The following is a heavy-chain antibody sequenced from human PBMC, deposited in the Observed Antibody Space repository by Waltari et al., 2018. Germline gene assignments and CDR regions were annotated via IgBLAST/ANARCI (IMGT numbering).Heavy chain of an antibody. CDR2: IDCSGST. Sequence: QVQLQQWGAGLLKPSETLSLTCTVSGGSISSYYWSWIRQPPGKGLEWIGYIDCSGSTNDNPYLKSRVTISVDTSKNQFSLKLSSVTAADTAVYYCAGGGYYDSSGYSNLHFDYWGQGTLVTVSS. CDR1: GGSISSYY. CDR3: AGGGYYDSSGYSNLHFDY. V-gene: IGHV4-59*01. D-gene: IGHD3-22*01. J-gene: IGHJ4*02.